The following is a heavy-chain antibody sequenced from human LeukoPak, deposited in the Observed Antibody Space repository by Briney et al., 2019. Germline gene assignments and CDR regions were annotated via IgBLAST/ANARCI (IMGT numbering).Heavy chain of an antibody. CDR3: ARGYYDARGDSNPFDI. D-gene: IGHD3-22*01. CDR2: TSHSGST. CDR1: GGSISSSY. Sequence: PSQTLSLTCTVSGGSISSSYWSWIRQPPGRGLEWIGYTSHSGSTIYKPSLKSRVSISVDTSKNQFSLKLTSVTAADTAMYYCARGYYDARGDSNPFDILGQGTMVTVSS. V-gene: IGHV4-59*01. J-gene: IGHJ3*02.